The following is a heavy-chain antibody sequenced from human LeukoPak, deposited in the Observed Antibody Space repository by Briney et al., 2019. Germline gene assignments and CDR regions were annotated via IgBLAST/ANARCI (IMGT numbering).Heavy chain of an antibody. D-gene: IGHD4-17*01. Sequence: SGGSLRLSCAASGFTFSSSAMSWVRQAPGKGLEWVSAISGSGGSKYYAASVKGRFTISRDNSKNTLYLQRNSLRAEDTAVYYCAKDPGVYYGDYYFDYWGQGTLVTVSS. CDR1: GFTFSSSA. CDR3: AKDPGVYYGDYYFDY. J-gene: IGHJ4*02. V-gene: IGHV3-23*01. CDR2: ISGSGGSK.